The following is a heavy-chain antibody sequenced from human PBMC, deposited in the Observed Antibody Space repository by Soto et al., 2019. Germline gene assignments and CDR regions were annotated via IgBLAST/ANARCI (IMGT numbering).Heavy chain of an antibody. CDR2: ISWNSGNI. CDR3: AKSSDYSNYNPLDY. D-gene: IGHD4-4*01. V-gene: IGHV3-9*01. CDR1: GFTFDDDA. J-gene: IGHJ4*02. Sequence: EVHLVESGGGLVQPGRSLRLSCAASGFTFDDDAVHWVRQAPGKGLEWVSGISWNSGNIGYADSVKGRFTISRDNAKNSLYLQMNSLRAEDTALYYCAKSSDYSNYNPLDYWGQGTLVTVSS.